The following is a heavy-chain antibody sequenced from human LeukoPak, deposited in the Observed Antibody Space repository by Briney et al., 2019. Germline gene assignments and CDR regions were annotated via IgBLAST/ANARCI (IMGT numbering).Heavy chain of an antibody. Sequence: ASVKISCKASGYTFIDFDISWVRQAPGQGLEGMGWISAYNGNTNYAQKLHGRVTITTDTSTSTAYMELRSLRSDDTAVYYCARDHRAGDGYNSGNFDYWGQGTLVTVSS. CDR1: GYTFIDFD. V-gene: IGHV1-18*01. CDR3: ARDHRAGDGYNSGNFDY. J-gene: IGHJ4*02. CDR2: ISAYNGNT. D-gene: IGHD5-24*01.